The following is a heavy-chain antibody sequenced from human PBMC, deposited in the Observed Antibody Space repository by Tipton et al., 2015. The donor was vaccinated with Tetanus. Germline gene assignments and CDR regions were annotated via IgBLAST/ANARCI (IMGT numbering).Heavy chain of an antibody. Sequence: LRLSCTVSGGSISSGDYYWSWIRQPPGKGLEWIGYIYYSGSTYYNPSLKSRVTISVDTSKNQFSLKLSSVTAADTAVYYCARVVHIVVVTALGWFDPWGQRTLVTVSS. CDR1: GGSISSGDYY. V-gene: IGHV4-30-4*01. D-gene: IGHD2-21*02. CDR3: ARVVHIVVVTALGWFDP. CDR2: IYYSGST. J-gene: IGHJ5*02.